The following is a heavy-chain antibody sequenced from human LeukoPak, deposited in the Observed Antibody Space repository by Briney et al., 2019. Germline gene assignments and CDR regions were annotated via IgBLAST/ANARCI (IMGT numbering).Heavy chain of an antibody. CDR3: ARNVVSVEWLPLDY. V-gene: IGHV4-30-4*08. D-gene: IGHD3-3*01. CDR1: GGSISSGDYY. CDR2: IYYSGST. J-gene: IGHJ4*02. Sequence: SETLSLTCTVSGGSISSGDYYWSWIRQPPGKGLEWIGYIYYSGSTYYNPSLKSRVTISVGTSKNQFSLKLSSVTAADTAVYYCARNVVSVEWLPLDYWGQGTLVTVSS.